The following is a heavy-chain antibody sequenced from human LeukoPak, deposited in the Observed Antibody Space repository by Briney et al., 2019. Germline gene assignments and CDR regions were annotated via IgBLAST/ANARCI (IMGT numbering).Heavy chain of an antibody. Sequence: GGSLRLSCAASGFTFSSYSMNWVRQAPGKGLEWVSSISSSSSSYIYYADSVKGRFTISRDNAKNSLYLQMNSLRAEDTAVYYCARLRGYSGYDSLDAFDIWGQGTMVTVSS. CDR2: ISSSSSSYI. CDR3: ARLRGYSGYDSLDAFDI. D-gene: IGHD5-12*01. J-gene: IGHJ3*02. CDR1: GFTFSSYS. V-gene: IGHV3-21*01.